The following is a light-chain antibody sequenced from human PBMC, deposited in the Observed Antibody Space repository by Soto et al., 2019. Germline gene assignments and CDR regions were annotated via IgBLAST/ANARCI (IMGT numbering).Light chain of an antibody. V-gene: IGKV1-9*01. CDR2: AAS. Sequence: DIQLTQSPSFLSASIGDRVTITCRASQDVSSYLAWYQQKPGKAPKLLIYAASTLQSGVPSRFSGSGSGTEFTLTISSLQPDDFATYYCQVLNSYLTFGGGTKVEIK. CDR1: QDVSSY. CDR3: QVLNSYLT. J-gene: IGKJ4*01.